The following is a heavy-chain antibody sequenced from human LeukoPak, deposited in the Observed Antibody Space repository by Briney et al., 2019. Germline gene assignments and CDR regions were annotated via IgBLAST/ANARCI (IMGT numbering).Heavy chain of an antibody. CDR3: ARVRTGGFSWFDP. CDR2: IYHSGST. V-gene: IGHV4-4*02. Sequence: SETLSLTYAVSGGSISSSNWWSWVRQPPGKGLEWIGEIYHSGSTNYNPSLKSRVTISVDKSKNQFSLKLSSVTAADTAVYYCARVRTGGFSWFDPWGQGTLVTVSS. D-gene: IGHD3-16*01. J-gene: IGHJ5*02. CDR1: GGSISSSNW.